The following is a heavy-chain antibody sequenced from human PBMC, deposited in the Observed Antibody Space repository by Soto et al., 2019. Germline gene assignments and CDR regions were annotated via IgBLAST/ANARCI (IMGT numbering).Heavy chain of an antibody. J-gene: IGHJ5*02. CDR3: ARDPRIYRSSSNWFDP. D-gene: IGHD6-6*01. V-gene: IGHV1-69*06. CDR1: GGTFSSYA. Sequence: SVKVSCKASGGTFSSYAISWVRQAPGQGLEWMGGIIPIFGTANYAQKFQGRVTITADKSTSTAYMELSSLRSEDTAVYYCARDPRIYRSSSNWFDPWGQGTLVTVSS. CDR2: IIPIFGTA.